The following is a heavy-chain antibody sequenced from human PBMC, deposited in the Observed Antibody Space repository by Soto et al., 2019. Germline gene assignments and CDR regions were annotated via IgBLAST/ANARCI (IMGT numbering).Heavy chain of an antibody. J-gene: IGHJ4*02. D-gene: IGHD2-15*01. CDR1: GGSISSYY. CDR2: IYTSGST. V-gene: IGHV4-4*07. Sequence: SETLSLTCTVSGGSISSYYWSWIRQPAGKGLEWIGRIYTSGSTNYNPSLKSRVTMSVDTSKNQFSLKLSSVTAADTAVYYCARDSSPRVVAATLFDYWGQGTLVTVSS. CDR3: ARDSSPRVVAATLFDY.